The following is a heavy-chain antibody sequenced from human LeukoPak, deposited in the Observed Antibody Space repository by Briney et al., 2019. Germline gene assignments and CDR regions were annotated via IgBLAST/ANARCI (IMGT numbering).Heavy chain of an antibody. J-gene: IGHJ4*02. CDR2: ISSSSSYI. CDR1: GFTFSSYG. CDR3: ARVSYTDFDY. V-gene: IGHV3-21*01. D-gene: IGHD2-2*02. Sequence: GGSLRLSCAASGFTFSSYGMSWVRQAPGKGLEWVSSISSSSSYIYYADSVKGRFTISRDNAKNSLYLQMNSLRAEDTAFYYCARVSYTDFDYWGQGTLVTVSS.